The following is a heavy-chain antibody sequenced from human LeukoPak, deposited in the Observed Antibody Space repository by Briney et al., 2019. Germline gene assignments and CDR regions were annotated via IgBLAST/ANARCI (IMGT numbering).Heavy chain of an antibody. D-gene: IGHD4-23*01. V-gene: IGHV3-7*01. J-gene: IGHJ4*02. CDR2: INDDGSDA. CDR1: GFTFSSYW. Sequence: GGSLRLSCAASGFTFSSYWMTWVRQAPGKGLEWVANINDDGSDANYVDSAKGRFTISRDNAKNSLYLQMNSLRAEDTAVYYCARDFIADYGGNPHDYWGQGTLVTVSS. CDR3: ARDFIADYGGNPHDY.